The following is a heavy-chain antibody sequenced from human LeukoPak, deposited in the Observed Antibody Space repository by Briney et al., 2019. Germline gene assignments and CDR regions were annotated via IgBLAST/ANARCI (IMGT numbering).Heavy chain of an antibody. D-gene: IGHD5-12*01. Sequence: PSETLSLTCTVSGGSISSYYWSWIRQPPGKGLEWIGYIYYSGDTNYNPSLQSRVTVSVDTSKNQFSLKLTSVTAADTAVYYCVRGRGGYPDWGQGTMVTVSS. CDR2: IYYSGDT. CDR1: GGSISSYY. V-gene: IGHV4-59*01. J-gene: IGHJ3*01. CDR3: VRGRGGYPD.